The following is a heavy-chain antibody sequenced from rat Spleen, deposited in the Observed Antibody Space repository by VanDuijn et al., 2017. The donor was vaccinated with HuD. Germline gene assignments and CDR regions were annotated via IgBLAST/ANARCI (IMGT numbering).Heavy chain of an antibody. D-gene: IGHD3-1*01. J-gene: IGHJ2*01. V-gene: IGHV5-31*01. CDR1: GFTFSNYW. Sequence: EVQLVESGGGLVQPGNSLKLSCVASGFTFSNYWMTWIRQAPGKGLEWVASITNSGGSTYYPDSVKGRFTISRDNAENTVYLQMNSLRSEDTATYYCATPLPHWGLGVLVTVSS. CDR2: ITNSGGST. CDR3: ATPLPH.